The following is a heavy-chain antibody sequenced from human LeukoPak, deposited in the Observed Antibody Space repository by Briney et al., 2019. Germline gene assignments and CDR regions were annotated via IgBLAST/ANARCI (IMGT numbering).Heavy chain of an antibody. CDR3: ARQKMGRRCSGGSCYSYYFDY. CDR2: IYPGDSDT. V-gene: IGHV5-51*01. Sequence: GESLKISCKGSGYGFTNYWIGWVRQMPGKGPEWMGIIYPGDSDTRYSPSFQGQVTISADKSISTAYLQWSSLKASDSAMYYCARQKMGRRCSGGSCYSYYFDYWGQGTLVTVSS. CDR1: GYGFTNYW. D-gene: IGHD2-15*01. J-gene: IGHJ4*02.